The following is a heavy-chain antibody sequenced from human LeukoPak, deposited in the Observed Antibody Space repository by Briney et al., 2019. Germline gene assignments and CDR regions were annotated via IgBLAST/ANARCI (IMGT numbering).Heavy chain of an antibody. CDR3: ARDRDSYGYGLYYFDY. D-gene: IGHD5-18*01. V-gene: IGHV3-33*01. J-gene: IGHJ4*02. CDR2: TWYDGSNK. CDR1: GFTFSSYG. Sequence: GGSLRLSCAASGFTFSSYGMHWVRQAPGKGLEWVAVTWYDGSNKYYADSVKGRFTISRDNSKNTLYLQMNSLRAEDTAVYYCARDRDSYGYGLYYFDYWGQGTLVTVSS.